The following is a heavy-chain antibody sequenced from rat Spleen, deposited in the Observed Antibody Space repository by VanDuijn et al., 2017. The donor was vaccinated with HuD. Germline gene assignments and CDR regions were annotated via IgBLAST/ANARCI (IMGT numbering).Heavy chain of an antibody. V-gene: IGHV5-29*01. CDR3: ARIQWGGFDY. CDR2: ISYDGSST. J-gene: IGHJ2*01. D-gene: IGHD1-1*01. Sequence: EVQLVESDGGLVQPGRSLKLSCAASGFTFSDYYMAWVRQAPTKGLEWVATISYDGSSTYYRDSVKGRFTISRDNAKSTLYLQMDSLRSEDTATYYCARIQWGGFDYWGQGVMVTVSS. CDR1: GFTFSDYY.